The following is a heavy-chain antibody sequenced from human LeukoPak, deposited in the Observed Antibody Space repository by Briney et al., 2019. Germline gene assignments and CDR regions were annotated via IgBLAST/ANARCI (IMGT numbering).Heavy chain of an antibody. CDR3: ARGLHSRLYDSSGYYPY. V-gene: IGHV3-48*01. Sequence: GGSLRLSCAASGFTFSSYWMSWVRQAPGKGLEWVSYINSGSRTIYYADSVKGRFTVSRDNAKNSLYLQMKSLRAEDTAIYYCARGLHSRLYDSSGYYPYWGQGTLVTVSS. CDR2: INSGSRTI. CDR1: GFTFSSYW. J-gene: IGHJ4*02. D-gene: IGHD3-22*01.